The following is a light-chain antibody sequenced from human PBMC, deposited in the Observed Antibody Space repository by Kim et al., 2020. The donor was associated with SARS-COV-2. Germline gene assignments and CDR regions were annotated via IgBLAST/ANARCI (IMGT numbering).Light chain of an antibody. V-gene: IGKV1-27*01. CDR2: GAS. J-gene: IGKJ1*01. CDR3: LKYSSDPWT. CDR1: QGISNY. Sequence: ASVGDRATITCRASQGISNYLGWFRQKTGKVPKLLIYGASTLQTGVPLRFSGSGSGTDFTLTISSLQPEDAATYYCLKYSSDPWTFGQGTKVEIK.